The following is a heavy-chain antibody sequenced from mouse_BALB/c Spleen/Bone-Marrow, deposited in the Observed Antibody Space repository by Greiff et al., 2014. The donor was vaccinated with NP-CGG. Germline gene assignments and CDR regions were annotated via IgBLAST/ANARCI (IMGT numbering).Heavy chain of an antibody. D-gene: IGHD1-1*01. J-gene: IGHJ2*01. CDR3: ARSVVATRYFDY. V-gene: IGHV3-2*02. Sequence: VQLQQSGPGLVKPSQSLSLTCTVTGYSITSDYAWNWIRQFPGNKLEWMGYITYSVSTSYNPSLKSRISITRDTSKNQFFLQLNSVTTEDTATYYCARSVVATRYFDYWGQGATLTVSS. CDR1: GYSITSDYA. CDR2: ITYSVST.